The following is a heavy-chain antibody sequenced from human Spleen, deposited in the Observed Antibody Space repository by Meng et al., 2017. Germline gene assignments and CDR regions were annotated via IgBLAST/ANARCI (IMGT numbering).Heavy chain of an antibody. D-gene: IGHD3-22*01. CDR2: IYYSGST. CDR1: GGSINSPNYY. CDR3: ARARVNNYFDSSGYDY. V-gene: IGHV4-30-4*01. J-gene: IGHJ4*02. Sequence: QVQLQESGPGLVKPSQTLPLTCTVSGGSINSPNYYWSWIRQPPGKGLEWIGYIYYSGSTYYNPSLKSRVTISTDTSKNQLSLKLSSVTAADTAVYYCARARVNNYFDSSGYDYWGQGTLVTVSS.